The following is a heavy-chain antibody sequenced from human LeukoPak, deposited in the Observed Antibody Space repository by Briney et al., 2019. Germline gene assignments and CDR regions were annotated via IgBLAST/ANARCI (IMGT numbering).Heavy chain of an antibody. Sequence: SETLSLTCTVSGGSISSYYWSWIRQPPGKGLEWFGYIYYSGSTYYNPSLKSRVTISVDTSKNQFSLKLSSVTAADTAVYYCARTGIAAALDYWGQGTLVTVSS. CDR1: GGSISSYY. D-gene: IGHD6-13*01. V-gene: IGHV4-59*06. CDR3: ARTGIAAALDY. J-gene: IGHJ4*02. CDR2: IYYSGST.